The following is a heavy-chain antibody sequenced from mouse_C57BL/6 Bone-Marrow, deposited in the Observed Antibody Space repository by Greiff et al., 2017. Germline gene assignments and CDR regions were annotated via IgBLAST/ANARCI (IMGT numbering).Heavy chain of an antibody. CDR2: VYPGSGNT. Sequence: QLQESGPELVKPGASVKISCKASGYTFTDYYINWVKQRPGQGLEWIGWVYPGSGNTKYNEKFKGKATLTVDTSSSTAYMQLSSLTSEDSAVYFCARFTTVVATYWYFDVWGTGTTVTVSS. D-gene: IGHD1-1*01. V-gene: IGHV1-84*01. CDR1: GYTFTDYY. CDR3: ARFTTVVATYWYFDV. J-gene: IGHJ1*03.